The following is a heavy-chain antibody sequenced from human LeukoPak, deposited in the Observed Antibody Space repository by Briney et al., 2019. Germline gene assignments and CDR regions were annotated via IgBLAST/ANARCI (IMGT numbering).Heavy chain of an antibody. CDR2: ISAYNGNT. CDR3: ARGEYRYCSGGSCSSFDY. Sequence: ASVKVSCKASGYTFTSYAISWVRQAPGQGLEWMGWISAYNGNTNYAQKLQGRVTMTTDTSTSTAYMELRSLRSDDTAVYYCARGEYRYCSGGSCSSFDYWGQGTLVTVSS. J-gene: IGHJ4*02. CDR1: GYTFTSYA. D-gene: IGHD2-15*01. V-gene: IGHV1-18*01.